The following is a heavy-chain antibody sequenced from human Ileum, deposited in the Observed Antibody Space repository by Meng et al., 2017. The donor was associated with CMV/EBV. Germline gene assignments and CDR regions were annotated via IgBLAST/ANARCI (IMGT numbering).Heavy chain of an antibody. J-gene: IGHJ4*02. CDR2: IYPNSGGT. CDR3: TTDCAGGACYGRAFDY. D-gene: IGHD2-8*02. CDR1: GYKFSDYY. V-gene: IGHV1-2*06. Sequence: QGQLVQSGAEVKKPRASVKVSCKASGYKFSDYYIHWVRQAPGPGLEWMGRIYPNSGGTINAQKFQGRITMTRDTPITTAYMELSSLTSDDTAVYYCTTDCAGGACYGRAFDYWGQGSLVTVSS.